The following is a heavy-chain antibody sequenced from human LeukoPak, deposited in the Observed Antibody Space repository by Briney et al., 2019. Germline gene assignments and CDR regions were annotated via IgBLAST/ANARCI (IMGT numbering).Heavy chain of an antibody. J-gene: IGHJ4*02. Sequence: GASVKVSCKVSGYTLTELSMHWVRQAPGQGLEWMGIINPSGGSTSYAQKFQGRVTMTRDMSTSTVYMELSSLRSEDTAVYYCARASIYYYDSSGYSDYWGQGTLVTVSS. D-gene: IGHD3-22*01. V-gene: IGHV1-46*01. CDR3: ARASIYYYDSSGYSDY. CDR2: INPSGGST. CDR1: GYTLTELS.